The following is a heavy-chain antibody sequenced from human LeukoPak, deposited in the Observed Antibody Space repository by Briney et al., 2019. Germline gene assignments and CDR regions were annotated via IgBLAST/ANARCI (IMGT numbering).Heavy chain of an antibody. V-gene: IGHV4-4*07. J-gene: IGHJ4*02. CDR2: IYTSGST. D-gene: IGHD3-22*01. CDR1: GGSISSYY. Sequence: PSETLSLTCTVSGGSISSYYWSWIRQPAGKGLEWIGRIYTSGSTNYNPSLKSRVTMSVDTSKNQFSLKLSSVTAADTAVYYCARGGYYDSSGYYVFDYWGQGTLVTVSS. CDR3: ARGGYYDSSGYYVFDY.